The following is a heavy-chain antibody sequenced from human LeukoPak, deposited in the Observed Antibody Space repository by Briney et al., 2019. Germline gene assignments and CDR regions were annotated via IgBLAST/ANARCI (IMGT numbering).Heavy chain of an antibody. J-gene: IGHJ4*02. V-gene: IGHV3-23*01. CDR2: ISGSGGST. CDR1: GCTFSSHA. Sequence: GGSLSLTCVAGGCTFSSHAFSWVGQAPGKGLEWVSAISGSGGSTYYADSVKGRFTISRDNSKNTLYLQMNSLRAEDTAVYYCAKAIVVRCYDFWGQGTLVTVSS. D-gene: IGHD2-15*01. CDR3: AKAIVVRCYDF.